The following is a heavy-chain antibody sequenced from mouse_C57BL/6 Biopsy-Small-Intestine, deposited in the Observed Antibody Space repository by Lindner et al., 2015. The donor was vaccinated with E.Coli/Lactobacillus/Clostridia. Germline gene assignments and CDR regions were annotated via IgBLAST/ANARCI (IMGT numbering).Heavy chain of an antibody. V-gene: IGHV2-9-1*01. Sequence: VQLQESGPGLVAPSQSLSITCTVSGFSLTSYAISWVRQPPGKGLEWLGVIWTGGGTNYNSALKSRLSISKDNSKSQVFLKMNSLQTDDTARYYCARIYDDYYVEVDYAMDYWGQGTSVTVSS. CDR2: IWTGGGT. J-gene: IGHJ4*01. D-gene: IGHD2-3*01. CDR3: ARIYDDYYVEVDYAMDY. CDR1: GFSLTSYA.